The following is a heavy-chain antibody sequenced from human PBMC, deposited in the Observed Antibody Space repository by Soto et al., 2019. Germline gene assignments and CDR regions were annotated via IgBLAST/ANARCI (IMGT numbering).Heavy chain of an antibody. CDR3: ASPGYCSDGTCYPDY. D-gene: IGHD2-15*01. CDR2: IHHSGST. CDR1: GGSLSGSY. Sequence: QVQLQQWGAGLLKPSETLSLTCAVYGGSLSGSYWSWIRQPPGPGLEWIGEIHHSGSTYYNPSLNSRVTLSVDTSKNQFSLKLNSVTAADTAVYYCASPGYCSDGTCYPDYWGQGTLVTVSS. J-gene: IGHJ4*02. V-gene: IGHV4-34*01.